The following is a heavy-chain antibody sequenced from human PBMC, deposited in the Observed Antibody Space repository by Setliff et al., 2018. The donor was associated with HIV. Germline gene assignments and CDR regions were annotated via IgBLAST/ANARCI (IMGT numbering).Heavy chain of an antibody. CDR3: ATRPRIAARPFDN. CDR1: GVSVGSGDYY. V-gene: IGHV4-31*03. J-gene: IGHJ4*02. D-gene: IGHD6-6*01. Sequence: LSLTCSVSGVSVGSGDYYWHWIRQHPEKALEWIGYIFHSGDTYYNPSLKSRISMSVDTSKNQFSLELTSLTAADTAVYYCATRPRIAARPFDNWGQGMLVTVSS. CDR2: IFHSGDT.